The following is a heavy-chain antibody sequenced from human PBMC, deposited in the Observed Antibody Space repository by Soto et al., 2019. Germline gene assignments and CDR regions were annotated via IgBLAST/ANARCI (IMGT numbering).Heavy chain of an antibody. CDR3: ARSAVITDACFDY. CDR1: GFTFSSYW. D-gene: IGHD3-22*01. J-gene: IGHJ4*02. V-gene: IGHV3-74*01. CDR2: INSDGSST. Sequence: EVQLVESGGGLVQPGGSLRLSCAASGFTFSSYWMHWVRQAPGKGLVWVSRINSDGSSTSYAHSVKGRFTISRDNAKNTLYLQMNSLSAEDTAVYYCARSAVITDACFDYWGPGTLVTVSS.